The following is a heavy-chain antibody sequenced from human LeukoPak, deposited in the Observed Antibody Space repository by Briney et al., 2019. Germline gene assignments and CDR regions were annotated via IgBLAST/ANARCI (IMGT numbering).Heavy chain of an antibody. CDR3: ARGGPYKVETAVVFDY. CDR2: IYYSGST. D-gene: IGHD5-18*01. V-gene: IGHV4-61*01. Sequence: SETLSLTCTVSGGSVSSGSDYWSWIRQPLGKGLEWIGYIYYSGSTNYNPSLKSRVTISVDTSKNQFSLKLSSVTAADTAVYYCARGGPYKVETAVVFDYWGQGTLVTVSS. CDR1: GGSVSSGSDY. J-gene: IGHJ4*02.